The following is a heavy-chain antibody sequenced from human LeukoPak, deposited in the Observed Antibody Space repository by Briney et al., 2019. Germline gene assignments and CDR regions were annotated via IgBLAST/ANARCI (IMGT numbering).Heavy chain of an antibody. J-gene: IGHJ5*02. V-gene: IGHV3-74*01. D-gene: IGHD3-3*01. Sequence: PGGSLRLSCAASGFTFSSYWMHWVRQAPGKGLVWVSRINSDGSSTSYADSVKGRFTISRDNAKNTLYLQMISLRAEDTAVYYCASVYYDFWSGYSGLRFDPWGQGTLVTVSS. CDR1: GFTFSSYW. CDR3: ASVYYDFWSGYSGLRFDP. CDR2: INSDGSST.